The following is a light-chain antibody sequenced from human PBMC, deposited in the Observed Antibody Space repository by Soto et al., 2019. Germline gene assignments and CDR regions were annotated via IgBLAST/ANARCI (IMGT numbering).Light chain of an antibody. J-gene: IGKJ4*01. CDR1: QSVSSY. CDR3: QQRADWPPLT. CDR2: DAS. Sequence: EIVLPQSPAPLSLSPGERATLSCRASQSVSSYLAWYQHKPGQAPRLLIYDASNRATGIPARFSGSGSGTDFTLTISSLEPEDFAVYYCQQRADWPPLTFGGGTKVEIK. V-gene: IGKV3-11*01.